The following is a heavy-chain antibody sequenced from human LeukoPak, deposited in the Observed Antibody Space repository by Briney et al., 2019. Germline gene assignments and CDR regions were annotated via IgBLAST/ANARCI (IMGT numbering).Heavy chain of an antibody. CDR3: ATLGGGSGTPENWFDP. J-gene: IGHJ5*02. CDR1: GFTFSSYA. V-gene: IGHV3-30*04. CDR2: ISYDGSNK. Sequence: PGRSLRLSCAASGFTFSSYAMHWVRQAPGKGLEGVAVISYDGSNKYYADSVKGRFTISRDNSKNTLYLQMNSLRAEDTAVYYCATLGGGSGTPENWFDPWGQGTLVTVSS. D-gene: IGHD3-10*01.